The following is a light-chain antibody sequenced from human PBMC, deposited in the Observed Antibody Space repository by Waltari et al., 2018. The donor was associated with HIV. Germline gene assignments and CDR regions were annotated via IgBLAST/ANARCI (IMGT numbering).Light chain of an antibody. J-gene: IGLJ1*01. CDR3: ATWDDSLNGLV. CDR1: SSNIGSNT. CDR2: RNN. V-gene: IGLV1-44*01. Sequence: QSVLTQPPSASGTPGQRVTISCSGSSSNIGSNTVNWYQQLPGTAPKLLIYRNNQRPSGVPDLFSGAKSGTSASLAISGLQSEDEADYYCATWDDSLNGLVFGTGTKVTVL.